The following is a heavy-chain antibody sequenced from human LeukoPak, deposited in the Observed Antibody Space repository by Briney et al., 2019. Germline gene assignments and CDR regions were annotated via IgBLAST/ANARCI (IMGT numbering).Heavy chain of an antibody. CDR2: IYTSGST. J-gene: IGHJ3*02. Sequence: SQTQSLTCTVSGGSISSGSCYWSWIRQPAGKGLEWIGRIYTSGSTNYNPSLKSRVTISVDTSKNQFSLKLSSVTAADTAVYYCAREVLRFLEWLPDIWGQGTMVTVSS. CDR1: GGSISSGSCY. CDR3: AREVLRFLEWLPDI. D-gene: IGHD3-3*01. V-gene: IGHV4-61*02.